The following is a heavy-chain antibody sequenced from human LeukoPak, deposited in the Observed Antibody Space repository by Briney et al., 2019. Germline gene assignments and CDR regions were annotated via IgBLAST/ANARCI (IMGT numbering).Heavy chain of an antibody. CDR1: GFTFSSYS. Sequence: GGSLRLSCAASGFTFSSYSMNWVRQAPGKGLEWVSSISSSSSYIYHADSVKGRFTISRDNSKNTLYLQINSLRAEDTAVYYCARAGSPGIAARPPDYWGQGTLVTVSS. D-gene: IGHD6-6*01. CDR3: ARAGSPGIAARPPDY. J-gene: IGHJ4*02. CDR2: ISSSSSYI. V-gene: IGHV3-21*01.